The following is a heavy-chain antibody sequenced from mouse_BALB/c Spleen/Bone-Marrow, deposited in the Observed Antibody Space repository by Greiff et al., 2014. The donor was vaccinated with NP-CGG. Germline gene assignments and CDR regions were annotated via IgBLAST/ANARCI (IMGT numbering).Heavy chain of an antibody. CDR1: GYKFTDYE. CDR2: LDPETGGT. V-gene: IGHV1-15*01. J-gene: IGHJ4*01. CDR3: TREGIYFGYDVPMDY. D-gene: IGHD2-2*01. Sequence: VQLPQSGADLVRPGASVPLSCQASGYKFTDYEMHWVKQTPVHGLEWIGSLDPETGGTAYNQNFKGKATLTADRSSTTAYMELRSLTSEDSAVYYCTREGIYFGYDVPMDYWGQGTSVTVSS.